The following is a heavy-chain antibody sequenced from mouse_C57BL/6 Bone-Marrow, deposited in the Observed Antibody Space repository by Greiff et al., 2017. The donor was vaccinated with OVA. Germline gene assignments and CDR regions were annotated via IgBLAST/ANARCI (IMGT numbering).Heavy chain of an antibody. CDR3: ARNYYGSSYFDY. Sequence: QVQLQQPGAELVKPGASVKLSCKASGYTFTSYWMQWVKQRPGQGLEWIGEIDPSDSYTNYNQKFQGKATLTVDTSSSTAYMQLSSLTSEDSAVYYCARNYYGSSYFDYWGQGTTLTVSS. CDR1: GYTFTSYW. V-gene: IGHV1-50*01. J-gene: IGHJ2*01. D-gene: IGHD1-1*01. CDR2: IDPSDSYT.